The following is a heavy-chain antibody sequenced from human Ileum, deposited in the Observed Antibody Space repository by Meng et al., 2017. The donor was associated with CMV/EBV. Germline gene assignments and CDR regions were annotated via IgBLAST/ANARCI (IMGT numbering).Heavy chain of an antibody. CDR2: ISWDGGST. V-gene: IGHV3-43D*03. Sequence: GGSLRLSCVTSGFTFSSYSLNWVRQAPGKGLEWVSLISWDGGSTYYADSVKGRFTISRDNSKNSLYLQMNSLRAEDTALYYCAKALIRRKMATIVDYWGQGTLVTVSS. CDR1: GFTFSSYS. D-gene: IGHD5-24*01. CDR3: AKALIRRKMATIVDY. J-gene: IGHJ4*02.